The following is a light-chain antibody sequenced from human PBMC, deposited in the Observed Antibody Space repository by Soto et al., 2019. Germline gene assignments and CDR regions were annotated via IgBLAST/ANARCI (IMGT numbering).Light chain of an antibody. Sequence: QSALTQPPSASGSPGQSVTISCTGTSSDVGGYYSVSWYQQHPGKAPKLMIYEVTKRPSGVPDRLSGSKSGSAASLTVAGLQDEDEDDYYCSSYAGINNLAVFGTGSKLTVL. CDR3: SSYAGINNLAV. V-gene: IGLV2-8*01. CDR1: SSDVGGYYS. J-gene: IGLJ1*01. CDR2: EVT.